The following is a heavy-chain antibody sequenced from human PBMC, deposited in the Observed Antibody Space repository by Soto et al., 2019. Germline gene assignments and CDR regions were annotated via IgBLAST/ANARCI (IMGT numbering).Heavy chain of an antibody. Sequence: GGPLRLSCAASGFTFTRYSMNWVRQAPGKGLEWVSSISSTTNYIYYGDSMKGRFTISRDNAKNSLYLEMNSLRAEDTAVYYCARGQRALITYGPFDPWGQGTLVTVSS. CDR1: GFTFTRYS. CDR2: ISSTTNYI. V-gene: IGHV3-21*04. CDR3: ARGQRALITYGPFDP. D-gene: IGHD4-17*01. J-gene: IGHJ5*02.